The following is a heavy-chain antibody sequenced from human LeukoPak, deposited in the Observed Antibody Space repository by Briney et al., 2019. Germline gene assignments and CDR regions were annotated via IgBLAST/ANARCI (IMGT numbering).Heavy chain of an antibody. Sequence: PGGSLRLSRAASGFTFSSYWMSWVRQAPGKGLEWVANIKQDGSEKYYVGSVKGRFTISRDNAKNSLYLQMNSLRAEDTAVYYCARDRYCTNGVCYTGYFDYWGQGTLVTVSS. CDR2: IKQDGSEK. J-gene: IGHJ4*02. V-gene: IGHV3-7*01. CDR3: ARDRYCTNGVCYTGYFDY. D-gene: IGHD2-8*01. CDR1: GFTFSSYW.